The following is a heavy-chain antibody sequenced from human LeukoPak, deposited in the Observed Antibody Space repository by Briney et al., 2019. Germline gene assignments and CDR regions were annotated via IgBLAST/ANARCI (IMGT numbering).Heavy chain of an antibody. D-gene: IGHD2-2*03. CDR1: GGSISSYY. V-gene: IGHV4-4*09. J-gene: IGHJ5*02. Sequence: PSETLSLTCTVSGGSISSYYWSWIRQPPGKGLEWIGYIYTSGSTNYNPSLKSRVTISVDTSKNQFSLKLSSVTAADTAVYYCARRGYCSSTSCSSPFDPWGQGTLVTVSS. CDR2: IYTSGST. CDR3: ARRGYCSSTSCSSPFDP.